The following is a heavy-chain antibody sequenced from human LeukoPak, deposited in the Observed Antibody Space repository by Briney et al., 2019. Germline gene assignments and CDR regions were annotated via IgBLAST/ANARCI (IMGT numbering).Heavy chain of an antibody. Sequence: ASVKVSCKASGYTFTDYYMHWVRQAPGQGLEWMGWISPNSGGTNFAQKFQGRVAMTRGTSISTAYLELGSLRSDDTAVYFCARARWQLVPYFDSWGQGTLVTVSS. CDR2: ISPNSGGT. CDR3: ARARWQLVPYFDS. D-gene: IGHD6-6*01. CDR1: GYTFTDYY. J-gene: IGHJ4*02. V-gene: IGHV1-2*02.